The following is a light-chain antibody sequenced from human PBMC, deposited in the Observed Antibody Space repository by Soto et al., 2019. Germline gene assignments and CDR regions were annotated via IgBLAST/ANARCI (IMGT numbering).Light chain of an antibody. CDR1: QSVSSY. J-gene: IGKJ1*01. CDR3: QQRSNWPRT. CDR2: DAS. Sequence: EVVLTQSPASLSLSPGDRATLSCRASQSVSSYLAWYQQKPGQAPRLVIYDASKRATGIPARFSGSGSGTGFTLTVSSLEPEDFAVYYCQQRSNWPRTFGQGIKVEIK. V-gene: IGKV3-11*01.